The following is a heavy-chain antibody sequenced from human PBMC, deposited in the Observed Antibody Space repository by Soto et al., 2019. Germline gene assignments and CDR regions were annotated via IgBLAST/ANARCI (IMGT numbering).Heavy chain of an antibody. CDR1: GGSISSYY. J-gene: IGHJ6*02. Sequence: SETLSLTCTISGGSISSYYWSWIRQPPGKGLEWIGYISYSGSTNYNPSLKSRVTISVDTSKNQFSLKVSSVTAADTAVYYCARGFSNYYYVMDVWGQRTTVTVSS. CDR3: ARGFSNYYYVMDV. CDR2: ISYSGST. V-gene: IGHV4-59*01. D-gene: IGHD3-3*01.